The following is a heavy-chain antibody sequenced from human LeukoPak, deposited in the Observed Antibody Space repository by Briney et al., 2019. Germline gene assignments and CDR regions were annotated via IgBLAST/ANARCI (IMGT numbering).Heavy chain of an antibody. V-gene: IGHV3-15*05. J-gene: IGHJ4*02. CDR3: TTRRSI. Sequence: PGGSLRLSCAASGLNLSSAWMTWVRQAPGKGLEWVGRIKNKTEGGTTDYAAPVKGRFTISRDDSANMLYLQMNSLKIEDTAVYYCTTRRSIWGQGTLVTVSS. D-gene: IGHD2-21*01. CDR2: IKNKTEGGTT. CDR1: GLNLSSAW.